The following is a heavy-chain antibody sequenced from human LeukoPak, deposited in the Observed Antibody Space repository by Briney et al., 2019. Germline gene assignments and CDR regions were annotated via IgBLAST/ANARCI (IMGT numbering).Heavy chain of an antibody. V-gene: IGHV3-30*18. CDR1: GFTFSSYG. CDR2: ISYDGSNK. Sequence: PGGSLRLSCAASGFTFSSYGMHWVRQAPGKGLEWVAVISYDGSNKYYADSVKSRFTISRDNSKNTLYLQMNSLRAEDTAVYYCAKDSAGDYYGSGGKGFDYWGQGTLVTVSS. D-gene: IGHD3-10*01. J-gene: IGHJ4*02. CDR3: AKDSAGDYYGSGGKGFDY.